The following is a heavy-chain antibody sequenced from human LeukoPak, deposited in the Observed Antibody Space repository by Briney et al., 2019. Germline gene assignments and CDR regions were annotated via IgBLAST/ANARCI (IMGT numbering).Heavy chain of an antibody. D-gene: IGHD3-3*01. CDR2: INSDGSST. CDR1: GFTFSSYW. V-gene: IGHV3-74*01. J-gene: IGHJ4*02. Sequence: GGSLRLSCAASGFTFSSYWMHWVRQAPGKRLVWVSRINSDGSSTSYADSVKGRFTISRDNAKNTLYLQMNSLRAEDTAVYYCARDGSYYDFWSGRSGPVWFDYWGQGTLVTVSS. CDR3: ARDGSYYDFWSGRSGPVWFDY.